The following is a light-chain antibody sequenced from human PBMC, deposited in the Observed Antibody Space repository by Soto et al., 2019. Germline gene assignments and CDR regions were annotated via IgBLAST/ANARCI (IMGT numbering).Light chain of an antibody. CDR2: EVN. CDR1: SSDIGRYNY. CDR3: GSYTSATTWV. V-gene: IGLV2-14*03. Sequence: QSALTQPASVSGSPGHSITISCTGTSSDIGRYNYVSWYQQLPGKAPKLIIYEVNKRPSGVSDRFSGSKSGNAASLTISGLQTDDEADYHCGSYTSATTWVFGGGTKVTV. J-gene: IGLJ3*02.